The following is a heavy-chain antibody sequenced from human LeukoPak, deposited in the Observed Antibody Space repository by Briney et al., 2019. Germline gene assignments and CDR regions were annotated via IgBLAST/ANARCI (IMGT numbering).Heavy chain of an antibody. CDR3: ARVGDSVFDAFDI. Sequence: PGGSLRLSCAASGFTFSSYSMNWVRQAPGKGLEWVSSISSSSSYIYYADSVKGRFTISRDNAKNSLYLQMNSLRAEDTAVYYCARVGDSVFDAFDIWGQGTMVTVSS. J-gene: IGHJ3*02. CDR1: GFTFSSYS. V-gene: IGHV3-21*01. CDR2: ISSSSSYI. D-gene: IGHD5/OR15-5a*01.